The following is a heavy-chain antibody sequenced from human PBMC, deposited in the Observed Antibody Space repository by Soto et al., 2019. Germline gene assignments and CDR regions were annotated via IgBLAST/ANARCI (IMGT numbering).Heavy chain of an antibody. CDR2: IIPIFGTA. CDR3: ARSHRYSYGPNYYYYGMDV. J-gene: IGHJ6*02. D-gene: IGHD5-18*01. V-gene: IGHV1-69*01. Sequence: QVQLVQSGAEVKKPGSSVKVSCKASGGTFSSYAISWVRQAPGQGLEWMGGIIPIFGTANYAQKFQGRVTITADESTSTDYMELSSLSSEDTAVYYCARSHRYSYGPNYYYYGMDVWGQGTTVTVSS. CDR1: GGTFSSYA.